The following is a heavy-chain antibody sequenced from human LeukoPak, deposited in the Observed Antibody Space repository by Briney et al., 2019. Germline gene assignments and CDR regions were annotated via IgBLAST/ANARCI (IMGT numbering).Heavy chain of an antibody. V-gene: IGHV3-21*01. CDR2: ISSSSSYI. CDR1: GFTFSSYS. Sequence: GGSLRLSCAASGFTFSSYSMNWVRQAPGKGLEWVSSISSSSSYIYYADSVKGRFTISRDNAKNSLYLQMNSLRAEDTAVYYCARDRPNYYDSSFDYWGQGTLVTVSS. D-gene: IGHD3-22*01. J-gene: IGHJ4*02. CDR3: ARDRPNYYDSSFDY.